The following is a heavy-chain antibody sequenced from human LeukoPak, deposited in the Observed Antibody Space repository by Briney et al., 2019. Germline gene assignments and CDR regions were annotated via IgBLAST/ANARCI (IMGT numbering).Heavy chain of an antibody. J-gene: IGHJ4*02. Sequence: QPGGTLRLSCEGSGFTFSSYGMSWVRQAPGKGLEWVSAISHSGDGTYYADSVKGRFTISRDNSKNTMYLQMNSLRVEDTATYYCAKDHVPLDLPCDYWGQGTLVTVSS. D-gene: IGHD1-1*01. CDR1: GFTFSSYG. V-gene: IGHV3-23*01. CDR2: ISHSGDGT. CDR3: AKDHVPLDLPCDY.